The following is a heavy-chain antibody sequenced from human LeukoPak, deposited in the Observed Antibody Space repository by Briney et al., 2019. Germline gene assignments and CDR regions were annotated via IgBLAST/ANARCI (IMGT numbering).Heavy chain of an antibody. V-gene: IGHV4-59*01. CDR3: ARDGGEWELRLDY. J-gene: IGHJ4*02. Sequence: PSETLSLTCTVSGVSISNYYWSWIRQPPGKGLEWIGYIYYSGSTNYNPSLKSRVTISVDTSKNQFSLKLSSVTAADTAVYYCARDGGEWELRLDYWGQGTLVTVSS. D-gene: IGHD1-26*01. CDR1: GVSISNYY. CDR2: IYYSGST.